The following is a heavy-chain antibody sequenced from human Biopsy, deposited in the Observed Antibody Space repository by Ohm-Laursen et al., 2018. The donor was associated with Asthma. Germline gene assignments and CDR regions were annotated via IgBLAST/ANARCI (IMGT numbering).Heavy chain of an antibody. J-gene: IGHJ3*02. CDR3: VRDGTDDAFDI. V-gene: IGHV3-30*01. D-gene: IGHD1-1*01. CDR1: GFSFSNFA. Sequence: SLRLSCTAASGFSFSNFAIHWVRQAPGKGPEWVGVISKDASTQDYADSVKGRFTMARDNSKNTLDLQMNSLREEDTAVYYCVRDGTDDAFDIWGQGTVVSVSS. CDR2: ISKDASTQ.